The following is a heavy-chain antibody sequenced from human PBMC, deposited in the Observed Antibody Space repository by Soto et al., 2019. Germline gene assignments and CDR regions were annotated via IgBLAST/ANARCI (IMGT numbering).Heavy chain of an antibody. Sequence: QVQLQESGPGLLKPSETLSLTCRVSGASISNDYWSWIRQPPGKRLEWIGYMYKAGSINYNPSLKSRVTISVDTSKHQFALNLTSVTAADTAVYYCARSYYDRSGYAVDPWGQGTLVIVSS. CDR3: ARSYYDRSGYAVDP. CDR1: GASISNDY. V-gene: IGHV4-4*09. J-gene: IGHJ5*02. D-gene: IGHD3-22*01. CDR2: MYKAGSI.